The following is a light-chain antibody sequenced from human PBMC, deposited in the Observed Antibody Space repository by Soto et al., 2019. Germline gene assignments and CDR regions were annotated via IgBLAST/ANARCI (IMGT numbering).Light chain of an antibody. CDR1: SSDVGGYNF. CDR3: SSYTSSSTLV. CDR2: DVS. V-gene: IGLV2-14*03. J-gene: IGLJ2*01. Sequence: QSVLTQPASVSGSPGQSITISCTGTSSDVGGYNFVSWYQQHPGKAPKLIIYDVSNRPSGVSNRFSGSNSGNAASLTISGLQAEDEADYYCSSYTSSSTLVFGGGTQLTVL.